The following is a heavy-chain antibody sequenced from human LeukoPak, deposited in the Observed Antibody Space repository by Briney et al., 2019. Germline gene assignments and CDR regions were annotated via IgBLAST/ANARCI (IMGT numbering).Heavy chain of an antibody. CDR2: IDSDGSRT. CDR3: ARTYGGFDY. CDR1: GITFSGYW. D-gene: IGHD4-23*01. Sequence: GGSLRLSCAASGITFSGYWMHWVRQAPGKGLVWVSRIDSDGSRTTYAHSVKGRFTISRHNAKNTPYLQMNSLRAEDTAVYYCARTYGGFDYWGQGTLVTVSS. J-gene: IGHJ4*02. V-gene: IGHV3-74*01.